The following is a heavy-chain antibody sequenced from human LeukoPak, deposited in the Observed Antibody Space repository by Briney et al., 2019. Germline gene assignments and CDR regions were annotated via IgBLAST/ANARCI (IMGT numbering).Heavy chain of an antibody. D-gene: IGHD5-12*01. CDR2: ISAYNGNT. CDR3: AGDTDIVATITIDY. CDR1: GYTFTSYD. Sequence: GASVKVSCKASGYTFTSYDINWVRQAPGQGLEWMGWISAYNGNTNYAQKLQGRVTMTTDTSTSTAYMELRSLRSDDTAVYYCAGDTDIVATITIDYWGQGTLVTVSS. J-gene: IGHJ4*02. V-gene: IGHV1-18*01.